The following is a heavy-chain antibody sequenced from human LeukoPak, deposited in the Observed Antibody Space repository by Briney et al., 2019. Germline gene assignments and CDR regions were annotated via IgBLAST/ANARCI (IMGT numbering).Heavy chain of an antibody. CDR1: GGSISSYY. CDR2: IYPSGST. Sequence: SETLSLTCTVSGGSISSYYWSWSRQPPGEGLEWIGYIYPSGSTNYNPSLKSRVTIPVDTSKNQFSLKLSSVTAADTAVYYCARMGIVGAIGAFDIWGQGTMVTVSS. V-gene: IGHV4-4*09. J-gene: IGHJ3*02. CDR3: ARMGIVGAIGAFDI. D-gene: IGHD1-26*01.